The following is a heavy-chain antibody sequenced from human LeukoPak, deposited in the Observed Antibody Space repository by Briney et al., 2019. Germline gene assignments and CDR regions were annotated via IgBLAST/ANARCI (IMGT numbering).Heavy chain of an antibody. J-gene: IGHJ6*02. D-gene: IGHD4-17*01. V-gene: IGHV4-30-2*01. CDR2: IYHGGRT. CDR1: GASIDAAGYS. Sequence: SQTLSLTCAVSGASIDAAGYSWNWIRQAPGKDLEWIGNIYHGGRTSYKSSLKSRVTISVDTSKNHFSLKLTSVTAADTAVYYCARTFQAPSYGDSDSRTKYPYSMDVWGQGTMVAVSS. CDR3: ARTFQAPSYGDSDSRTKYPYSMDV.